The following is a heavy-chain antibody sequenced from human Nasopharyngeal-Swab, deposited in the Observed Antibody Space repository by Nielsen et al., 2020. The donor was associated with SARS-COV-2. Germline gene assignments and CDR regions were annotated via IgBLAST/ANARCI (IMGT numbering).Heavy chain of an antibody. Sequence: SVKVSCNASGFSITYRFLHWMRQAPGQALEWMGWITPFTGNAKYAQKFQGRVSITRDGSRTTASLELSSLRPDDTAMYFCASGQCINGVCNPTDGLDVWGQGTSVTV. CDR3: ASGQCINGVCNPTDGLDV. D-gene: IGHD2-8*01. V-gene: IGHV1-45*02. CDR1: GFSITYRF. CDR2: ITPFTGNA. J-gene: IGHJ6*02.